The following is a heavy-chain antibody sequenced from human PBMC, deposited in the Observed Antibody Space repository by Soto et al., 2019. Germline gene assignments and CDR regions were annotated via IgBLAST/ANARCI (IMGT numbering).Heavy chain of an antibody. V-gene: IGHV1-8*01. CDR1: GYTFTSYD. Sequence: QVQLVQSGAEVKKPGASVKVSCKASGYTFTSYDINWVRQATGQGLEWMGWMNPNSGNTGYAQKFQGRVTMTRNTSISTAYMELSSLRSEDTAVYYCARGPPYSGYDYYYYYMDVWGKGTTVTVSS. CDR2: MNPNSGNT. CDR3: ARGPPYSGYDYYYYYMDV. D-gene: IGHD5-12*01. J-gene: IGHJ6*03.